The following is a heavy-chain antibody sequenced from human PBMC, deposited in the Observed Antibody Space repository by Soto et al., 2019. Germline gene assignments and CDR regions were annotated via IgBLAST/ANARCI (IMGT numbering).Heavy chain of an antibody. CDR2: IWYDGSDT. J-gene: IGHJ5*02. Sequence: QEQLVQSGGGVVQPGRSLSLACAASGFKFNSYGMHWVRQAPGKGLEWVAVIWYDGSDTSYGDSVKGRFTISRDNSKNTLYLQMSSLRVDDTAVYYCARDRFGGTEGTNWLDPWGQGALVTVSS. D-gene: IGHD3-10*01. CDR3: ARDRFGGTEGTNWLDP. CDR1: GFKFNSYG. V-gene: IGHV3-33*01.